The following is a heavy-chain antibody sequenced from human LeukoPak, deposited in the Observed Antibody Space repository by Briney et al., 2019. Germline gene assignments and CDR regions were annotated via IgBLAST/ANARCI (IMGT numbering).Heavy chain of an antibody. V-gene: IGHV3-48*03. Sequence: PGGSLRLSWAASGFTFSSNEMNWVRQAPGKGLEWGSYISRSGSTKDYADSVKGRFTISRDNGKNSLFLQMNSLRVEDTAVYYCATEGSRSGFFDWGKGTLVTVSS. CDR2: ISRSGSTK. D-gene: IGHD3-22*01. J-gene: IGHJ4*02. CDR1: GFTFSSNE. CDR3: ATEGSRSGFFD.